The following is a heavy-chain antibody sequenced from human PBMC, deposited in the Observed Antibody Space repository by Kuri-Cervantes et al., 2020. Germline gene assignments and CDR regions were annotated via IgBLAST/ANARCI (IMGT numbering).Heavy chain of an antibody. CDR3: TRDSNAAMDMDS. CDR1: GFTFDEYA. D-gene: IGHD5-18*01. V-gene: IGHV3-49*04. J-gene: IGHJ4*02. Sequence: GGSLRLSCTASGFTFDEYAMSWVRQAPGKGLEWLGFIRSRAYGGTTEYAASVKGRFTISRDDSKNIAYLQVDSLKTEDTAVYYCTRDSNAAMDMDSWGQGTLVTVSS. CDR2: IRSRAYGGTT.